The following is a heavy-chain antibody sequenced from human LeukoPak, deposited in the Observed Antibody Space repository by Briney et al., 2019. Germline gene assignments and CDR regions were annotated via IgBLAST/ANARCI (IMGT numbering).Heavy chain of an antibody. D-gene: IGHD3-16*01. Sequence: GGSLRLSCAGSGFTFSGYAMSWVRQAPGKGLEWVSSITASGGSTYYADSVKGRFTISRDNSKNTLYLQMNSLRAEDAAVYYCARCFYYYYYMDVWGKGTTVTVSS. CDR1: GFTFSGYA. CDR2: ITASGGST. V-gene: IGHV3-23*01. CDR3: ARCFYYYYYMDV. J-gene: IGHJ6*03.